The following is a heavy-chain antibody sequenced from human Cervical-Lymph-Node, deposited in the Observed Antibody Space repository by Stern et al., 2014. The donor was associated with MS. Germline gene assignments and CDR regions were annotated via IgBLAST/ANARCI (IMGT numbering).Heavy chain of an antibody. J-gene: IGHJ4*02. CDR1: GYSFTSYW. CDR2: SFPGDSDT. D-gene: IGHD4-17*01. V-gene: IGHV5-51*03. CDR3: ARPKDYGDFKN. Sequence: VQLVESGAEVKKPGESLKISCQGSGYSFTSYWIGWVRQMPGKGLEWMGSSFPGDSDTRYSPPFQGQVTISADKSNRTAYLQWSSLKASDTAMYYCARPKDYGDFKNWGQGTLVTVSS.